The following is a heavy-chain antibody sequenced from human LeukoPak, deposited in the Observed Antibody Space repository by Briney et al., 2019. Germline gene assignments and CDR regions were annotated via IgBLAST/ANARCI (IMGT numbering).Heavy chain of an antibody. V-gene: IGHV4-59*08. CDR1: GGSINSDY. Sequence: SQTLSLTCTVSGGSINSDYWSWVRQPPGKGLEWIGYIYYSDGSTNYNPSLKSRVTISVDRSKNQFSLRLSSVTAADTAVYYCARQGHKLTLVDYYGMDVWGQGTTVTVSS. D-gene: IGHD1-26*01. CDR3: ARQGHKLTLVDYYGMDV. CDR2: IYYSDGST. J-gene: IGHJ6*02.